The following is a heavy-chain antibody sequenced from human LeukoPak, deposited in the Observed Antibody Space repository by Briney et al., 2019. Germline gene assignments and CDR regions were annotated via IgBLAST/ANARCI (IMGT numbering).Heavy chain of an antibody. V-gene: IGHV1-2*02. J-gene: IGHJ4*02. CDR3: ARQSFWSGYYEADY. CDR1: GYTFTGYY. CDR2: INPNSGGT. D-gene: IGHD3-3*01. Sequence: ASVKVSCKASGYTFTGYYMHWVRQAPGQGLEWMGWINPNSGGTNYAQKLQGRVTMTTDTSTSTAYMELRSLRSDDTAVYYCARQSFWSGYYEADYWGQGTLVTVSS.